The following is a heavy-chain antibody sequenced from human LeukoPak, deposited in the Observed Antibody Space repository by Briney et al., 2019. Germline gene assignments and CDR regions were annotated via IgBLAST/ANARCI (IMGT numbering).Heavy chain of an antibody. Sequence: ASVKVSCKASGYTFTSYGISWVRQAPGQGLEWMGWISAYNGNTNYAQKLQGRVTMTRDTSISTAYMELSRLRSDDTAVYYCARSNDYYGFMDVWGKGTTVTVSS. J-gene: IGHJ6*03. V-gene: IGHV1-18*01. D-gene: IGHD3-10*01. CDR2: ISAYNGNT. CDR1: GYTFTSYG. CDR3: ARSNDYYGFMDV.